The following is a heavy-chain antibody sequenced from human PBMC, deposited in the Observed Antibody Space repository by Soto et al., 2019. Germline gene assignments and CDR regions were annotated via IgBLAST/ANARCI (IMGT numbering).Heavy chain of an antibody. CDR2: IIPIFGTA. V-gene: IGHV1-69*12. D-gene: IGHD6-19*01. Sequence: QVQLMQSGAEVKKPGSSVKVSCKASGGTFSNYAISWVRRAPGQGLAWMGGIIPIFGTANYAQKFQGRVTITADESTNTAYMELSSLRSDDTALYYCASSAASSGWYYFKYWGQGTLVTVSS. CDR3: ASSAASSGWYYFKY. CDR1: GGTFSNYA. J-gene: IGHJ4*02.